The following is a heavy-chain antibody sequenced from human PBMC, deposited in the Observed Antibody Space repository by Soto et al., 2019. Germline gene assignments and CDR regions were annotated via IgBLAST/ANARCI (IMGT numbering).Heavy chain of an antibody. J-gene: IGHJ6*02. D-gene: IGHD2-15*01. V-gene: IGHV3-21*01. CDR2: VNDISSHI. CDR3: AKSMGGTANGMDV. Sequence: PGGSLRLSCAASGFSFSQHHMNWVRQAPGKGLEWVSSVNDISSHIYYADSVRGRFTISRDNAENSLYLQLNSLRTEDTALYYCAKSMGGTANGMDVWGQGTTVTVSS. CDR1: GFSFSQHH.